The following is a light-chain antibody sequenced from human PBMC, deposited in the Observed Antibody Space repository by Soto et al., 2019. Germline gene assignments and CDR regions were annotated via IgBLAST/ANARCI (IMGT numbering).Light chain of an antibody. J-gene: IGKJ5*01. CDR1: QGISSA. CDR3: QEFNRYASIA. CDR2: DAP. V-gene: IGKV1-13*02. Sequence: AIQLTQSPSSLSASVGDRVTITCRASQGISSALAWYQHKPEKAPKLLIYDAPSWETGGPPRFSGSGSGTGFTLTISSLQPEDFPTYYCQEFNRYASIAFGQGTRLEIK.